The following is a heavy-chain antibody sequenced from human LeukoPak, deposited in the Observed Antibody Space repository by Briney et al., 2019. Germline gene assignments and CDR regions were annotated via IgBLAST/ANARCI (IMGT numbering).Heavy chain of an antibody. CDR1: GFTFDDYA. J-gene: IGHJ4*02. CDR2: ISWNSGSI. V-gene: IGHV3-9*01. Sequence: PGGSLRLSCAASGFTFDDYAMHWVRQAPGKGLEWVSGISWNSGSIGYADSVKGRFTISRDNAKNSLYLQMNSLRAEDTALYYCAKDKSPMVRGVIGGRGNLDYWGQGTLVTVSS. D-gene: IGHD3-10*01. CDR3: AKDKSPMVRGVIGGRGNLDY.